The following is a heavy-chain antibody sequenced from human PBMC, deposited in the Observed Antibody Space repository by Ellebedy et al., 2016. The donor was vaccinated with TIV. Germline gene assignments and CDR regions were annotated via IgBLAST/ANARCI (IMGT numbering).Heavy chain of an antibody. CDR1: GGSFHAYY. V-gene: IGHV4-34*01. J-gene: IGHJ4*02. CDR3: ARIDLAGGIY. D-gene: IGHD3-16*01. CDR2: IDHSGSA. Sequence: SQTLSLTXXVYGGSFHAYYWTLIRQPPGKGLEWIGGIDHSGSANYHPSLKSRVTISVDTSKKQFSLNLTSVTAADTAVYYCARIDLAGGIYWGQGSLATVSS.